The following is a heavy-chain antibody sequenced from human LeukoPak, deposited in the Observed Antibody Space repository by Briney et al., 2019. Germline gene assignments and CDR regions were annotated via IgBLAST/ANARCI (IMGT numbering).Heavy chain of an antibody. J-gene: IGHJ4*02. CDR2: INHSGST. CDR3: ARGVQRLPAGGY. V-gene: IGHV4-34*01. Sequence: SETLSLTCAVYGGSFSGYHWSWIRQPPGKGLEWIGEINHSGSTNYNPSLKSRVTISIDTAKNQFSLNLRSVTAADTAVYYCARGVQRLPAGGYWGQGTLVTVSS. D-gene: IGHD6-25*01. CDR1: GGSFSGYH.